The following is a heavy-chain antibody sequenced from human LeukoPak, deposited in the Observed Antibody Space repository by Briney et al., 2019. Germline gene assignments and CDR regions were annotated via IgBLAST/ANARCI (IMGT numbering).Heavy chain of an antibody. V-gene: IGHV3-30-3*01. CDR2: ISYDGSNK. J-gene: IGHJ4*02. Sequence: GRSLRLSCAASGFTFSSYAMHWVRQAPGKGLEWVAVISYDGSNKYYADSVKGRFTISRDNSKNTLYLQMNSLRAEDTAVYYCARAPSRGFDYWGQGTLVTVSS. CDR3: ARAPSRGFDY. CDR1: GFTFSSYA.